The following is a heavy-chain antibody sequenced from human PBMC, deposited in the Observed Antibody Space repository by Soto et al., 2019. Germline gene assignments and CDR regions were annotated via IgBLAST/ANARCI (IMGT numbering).Heavy chain of an antibody. J-gene: IGHJ4*02. D-gene: IGHD3-3*01. Sequence: GGSLRLSCASSGVPVSRDYMSWVRQATGKGLEWVSVIYTGGSTYYADSVKGRFTISRDNSKNTLYLQLNSLRAEDTAVYYCARDKRDLRFLEWSYYFDYWGQGTLVTVSS. CDR3: ARDKRDLRFLEWSYYFDY. V-gene: IGHV3-53*05. CDR1: GVPVSRDY. CDR2: IYTGGST.